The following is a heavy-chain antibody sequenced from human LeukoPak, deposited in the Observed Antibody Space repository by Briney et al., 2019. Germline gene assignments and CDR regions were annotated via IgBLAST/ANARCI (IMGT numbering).Heavy chain of an antibody. V-gene: IGHV1-69*05. CDR3: ASSLLDYGDYPTYYFDY. J-gene: IGHJ4*02. CDR1: GGTFSSYA. Sequence: SVTVSCKASGGTFSSYAISWVRQAPGQGLEWMGGIIPIFGTANYAQKFQGRVTITRDTSASTAYMELSSLRSEDTAVYYCASSLLDYGDYPTYYFDYWGQGTLVTVSS. CDR2: IIPIFGTA. D-gene: IGHD4-17*01.